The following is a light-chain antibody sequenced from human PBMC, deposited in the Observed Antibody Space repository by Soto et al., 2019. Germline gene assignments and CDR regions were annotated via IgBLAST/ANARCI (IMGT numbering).Light chain of an antibody. CDR3: SSYANSIPLYV. CDR2: EVT. CDR1: SSDVGGYDY. V-gene: IGLV2-14*01. Sequence: QSALTQPASVSGSPGRSITISCTGTSSDVGGYDYVSWFQQHPGKAPKLMIYEVTNRPSGVSNRFSASKSGNTASLTISGLQAEDEADYYCSSYANSIPLYVFGTGTKLTVL. J-gene: IGLJ1*01.